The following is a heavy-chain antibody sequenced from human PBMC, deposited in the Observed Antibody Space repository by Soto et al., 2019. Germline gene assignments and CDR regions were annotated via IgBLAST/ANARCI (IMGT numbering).Heavy chain of an antibody. CDR2: INHSGST. Sequence: XATLSLTCAVYGGSFSGYYWSGIRQPPGKGLEWIGEINHSGSTNYNPSLKSRVTVSVDASKNQFSLNLTSVTAADTAVYYCARGHGYSSSWYYWGQGTLVTVSS. J-gene: IGHJ4*02. V-gene: IGHV4-34*01. CDR3: ARGHGYSSSWYY. CDR1: GGSFSGYY. D-gene: IGHD6-13*01.